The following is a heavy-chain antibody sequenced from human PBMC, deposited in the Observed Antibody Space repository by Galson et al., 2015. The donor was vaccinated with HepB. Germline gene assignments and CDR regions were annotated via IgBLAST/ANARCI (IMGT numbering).Heavy chain of an antibody. CDR1: GGTFSSYA. D-gene: IGHD6-19*01. CDR2: IIPIFGTA. CDR3: AIAMGQWLNYYYGMDV. J-gene: IGHJ6*02. Sequence: SVKVSCKASGGTFSSYAISWVRQAPGQGLEWMGGIIPIFGTANYAQKFQGRGTITADESTSTAYMELSSLRSEDTAVYYCAIAMGQWLNYYYGMDVWGQGTTVTVSS. V-gene: IGHV1-69*13.